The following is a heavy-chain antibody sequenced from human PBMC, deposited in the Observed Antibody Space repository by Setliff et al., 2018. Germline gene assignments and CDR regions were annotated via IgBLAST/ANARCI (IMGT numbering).Heavy chain of an antibody. D-gene: IGHD1-26*01. CDR2: IYIGGSA. V-gene: IGHV4-4*07. CDR1: GGSISSYY. Sequence: SETLSLTCTVSGGSISSYYWSWIRQPAGKGLEWIGHIYIGGSANYNPALKSRLTMSVDTSKNQFSLKLNSVTAADTAVYYCARGPTMGATYFDSWGQGTLVTVSS. CDR3: ARGPTMGATYFDS. J-gene: IGHJ4*02.